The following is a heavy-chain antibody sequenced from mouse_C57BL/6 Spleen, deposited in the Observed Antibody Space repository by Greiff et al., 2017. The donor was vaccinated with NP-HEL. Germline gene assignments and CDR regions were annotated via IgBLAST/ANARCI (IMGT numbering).Heavy chain of an antibody. D-gene: IGHD2-14*01. J-gene: IGHJ4*01. CDR3: VRRGYRGAMDY. CDR2: IRSKSNNYAT. CDR1: GFSFNTYA. V-gene: IGHV10-1*01. Sequence: VESGGGLVQPKGSLKLSCAASGFSFNTYAMNWVRQAPGKGLEWVARIRSKSNNYATYYADSVKDRFTISRDDSESMLYLQMNNLKTEDTAMYYCVRRGYRGAMDYWGQGTSVTVSS.